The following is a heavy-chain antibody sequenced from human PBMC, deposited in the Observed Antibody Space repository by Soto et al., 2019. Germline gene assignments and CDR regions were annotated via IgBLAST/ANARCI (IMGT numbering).Heavy chain of an antibody. D-gene: IGHD6-19*01. CDR2: IYYSGST. Sequence: PSETLSLTCTVSGGSVSSGSYYWSWIRQPPGKGLEWIGYIYYSGSTNYNPSLKSRVTISVDTSKNQFSLRLSSVTAADTAVCYCARGYSSGWYFNWFDPWGQGTLVTVSS. V-gene: IGHV4-61*01. CDR3: ARGYSSGWYFNWFDP. J-gene: IGHJ5*02. CDR1: GGSVSSGSYY.